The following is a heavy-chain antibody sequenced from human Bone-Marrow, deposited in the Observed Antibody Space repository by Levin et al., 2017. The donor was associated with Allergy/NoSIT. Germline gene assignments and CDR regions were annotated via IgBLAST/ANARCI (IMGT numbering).Heavy chain of an antibody. CDR2: IYWDDDT. Sequence: QSGPTLVKPTQTLTLTCTFSGFSLGTSGVGVGWIRQPPGKAPEWLALIYWDDDTRYSASLKSRLSITKDTSRDKVVLTMTNMDPVDTGTYFCARFSSGWFAPGPRDSFHVWGQGTTVTVSS. J-gene: IGHJ3*01. CDR1: GFSLGTSGVG. CDR3: ARFSSGWFAPGPRDSFHV. V-gene: IGHV2-5*02. D-gene: IGHD3-10*01.